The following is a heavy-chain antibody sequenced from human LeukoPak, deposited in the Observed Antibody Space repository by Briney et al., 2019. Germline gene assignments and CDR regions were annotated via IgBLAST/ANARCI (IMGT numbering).Heavy chain of an antibody. J-gene: IGHJ6*02. Sequence: PGGSLRLSCAASGFTFSNYGMYWVRQAPGKGLEWLAVISSDGSNKYYGDSVKGRFTISRDNSKDTLYLQMNSLRAEDTAVFYCAKDPIAVAGNNYYRMDVWGQGTTVTVSS. CDR1: GFTFSNYG. CDR2: ISSDGSNK. V-gene: IGHV3-30*18. D-gene: IGHD6-19*01. CDR3: AKDPIAVAGNNYYRMDV.